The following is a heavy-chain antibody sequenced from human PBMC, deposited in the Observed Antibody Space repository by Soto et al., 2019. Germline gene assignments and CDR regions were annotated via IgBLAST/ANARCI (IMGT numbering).Heavy chain of an antibody. CDR1: GFTFSSYS. D-gene: IGHD3-10*01. CDR2: ISSSSRTI. Sequence: PGGSLRLSCAASGFTFSSYSMNWVRQAPGMGLEWVSCISSSSRTIYYADSVKGRFTISRDNAKNSLYLQMNSLRDEDTAVYYCAREIPSRGAGWFDPRGQGTLVTVPS. J-gene: IGHJ5*02. CDR3: AREIPSRGAGWFDP. V-gene: IGHV3-48*02.